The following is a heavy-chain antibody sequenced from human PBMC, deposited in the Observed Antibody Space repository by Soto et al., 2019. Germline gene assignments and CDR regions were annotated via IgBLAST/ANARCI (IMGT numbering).Heavy chain of an antibody. D-gene: IGHD3-3*02. CDR1: GGSISSSSYY. CDR2: IYYSGTT. Sequence: QLQLQESGPGLVKPSETLSLTCTVSGGSISSSSYYWGWIRQPPGKGLEWIGSIYYSGTTYYNPSFKSRVTISVDTSKNQFSLKRSSVTAADTAVYYCARPKIALYNWFDPWGQGTLVTVSA. V-gene: IGHV4-39*01. CDR3: ARPKIALYNWFDP. J-gene: IGHJ5*02.